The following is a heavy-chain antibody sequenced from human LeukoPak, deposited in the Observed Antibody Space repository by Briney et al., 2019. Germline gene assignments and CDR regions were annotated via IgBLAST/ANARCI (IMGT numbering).Heavy chain of an antibody. V-gene: IGHV4-4*02. CDR1: GASISSTNW. CDR3: ARAQEGCSRASCYLEP. Sequence: SGTLSLTCAISGASISSTNWWIWVRQPPGKGLEWIGEMHHSGRTNYNPSLKSRITISVDQSKNQVFLRLNSVAAADTALYYCARAQEGCSRASCYLEPWGQGTLVTVSS. CDR2: MHHSGRT. J-gene: IGHJ5*02. D-gene: IGHD2-2*01.